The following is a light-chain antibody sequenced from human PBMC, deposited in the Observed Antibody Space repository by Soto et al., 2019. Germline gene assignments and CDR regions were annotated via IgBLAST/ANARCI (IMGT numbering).Light chain of an antibody. V-gene: IGKV3-11*01. CDR1: QSVSNY. CDR2: DAS. J-gene: IGKJ4*01. CDR3: QQRSNWPPLLT. Sequence: EFVLTQSPATLSLSPGERATLSCRASQSVSNYLAWYQQKPGQAPRLLIYDASNRATGIPARFSGSGSGTDFILTISSLEPEDFAVYYCQQRSNWPPLLTFGGGTKVERK.